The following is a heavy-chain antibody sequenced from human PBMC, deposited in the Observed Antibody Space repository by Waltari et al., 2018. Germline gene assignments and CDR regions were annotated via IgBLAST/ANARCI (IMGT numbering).Heavy chain of an antibody. V-gene: IGHV1-8*01. J-gene: IGHJ5*02. CDR2: MNPNSGNT. CDR3: ARARTMVRGVAFDP. Sequence: VPLVQSGAEVKKPGASVKVSCKASGYTFTSSDINWVRRATGQGLEWMGWMNPNSGNTGYAQKFQGRVTMTRNTSISTAYMELSSLRSEDTAVYYCARARTMVRGVAFDPWGQGTLVTVSS. D-gene: IGHD3-10*01. CDR1: GYTFTSSD.